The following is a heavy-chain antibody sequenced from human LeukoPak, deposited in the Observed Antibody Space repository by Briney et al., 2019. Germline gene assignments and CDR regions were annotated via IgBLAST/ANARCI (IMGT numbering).Heavy chain of an antibody. CDR3: ARDTMVREFYYMDV. V-gene: IGHV3-66*01. J-gene: IGHJ6*03. CDR1: GFSVSGNY. CDR2: IYSGGNT. Sequence: GGSLRLSCAASGFSVSGNYWSWVRQAPGKGLEWVSVIYSGGNTYYADSVKGRFSISRDNSMNTLFLQMTSLRAEDTAVYYCARDTMVREFYYMDVWGKGTTVTVSS. D-gene: IGHD3-10*01.